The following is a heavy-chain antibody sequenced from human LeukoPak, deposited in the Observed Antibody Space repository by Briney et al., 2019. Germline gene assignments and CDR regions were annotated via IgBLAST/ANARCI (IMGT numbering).Heavy chain of an antibody. J-gene: IGHJ4*02. CDR3: ARDTWGYYDSIGSYYYFDY. Sequence: SETLSLTCTVSGGSISSYYWSWIRQPPGKGLEWIGYIYYRGSTKHNPSLKSRVNISVDTSKNQFSLKLSSVTAADTAVYYCARDTWGYYDSIGSYYYFDYWGQGTLVTVSS. D-gene: IGHD3-22*01. V-gene: IGHV4-59*01. CDR2: IYYRGST. CDR1: GGSISSYY.